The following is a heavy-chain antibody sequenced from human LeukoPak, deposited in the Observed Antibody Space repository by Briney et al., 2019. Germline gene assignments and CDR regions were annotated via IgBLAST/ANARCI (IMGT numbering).Heavy chain of an antibody. CDR3: ARGGWFDP. Sequence: GGSLRLSCAASGFTFSSYAMSWVRQAPGKGLEWVANIKQDGSEKYYADSVKGRFTISRDNAKNSLYLQMNSLRAEDTAVYYCARGGWFDPWGQGTLVTVSS. CDR1: GFTFSSYA. CDR2: IKQDGSEK. V-gene: IGHV3-7*01. J-gene: IGHJ5*02.